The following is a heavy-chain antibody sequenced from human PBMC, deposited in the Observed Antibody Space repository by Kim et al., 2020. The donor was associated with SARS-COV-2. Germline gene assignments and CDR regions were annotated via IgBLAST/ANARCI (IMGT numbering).Heavy chain of an antibody. J-gene: IGHJ4*02. CDR1: GDSVSSNTAA. D-gene: IGHD1-26*01. CDR2: TYFRPKWFN. V-gene: IGHV6-1*01. Sequence: SQTLSLTCAISGDSVSSNTAAWNCIRQSPSRGLELLGRTYFRPKWFNDYAISVLGRITVKADISKNQYSLLLESVNTEDTSVYYCARGGVSFNDWGQGIL. CDR3: ARGGVSFND.